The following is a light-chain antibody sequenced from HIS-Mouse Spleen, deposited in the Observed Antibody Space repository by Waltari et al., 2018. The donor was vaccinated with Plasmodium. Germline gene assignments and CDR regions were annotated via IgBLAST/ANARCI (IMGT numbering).Light chain of an antibody. CDR1: SSDVGGYTY. CDR3: CSYAGSYTYV. Sequence: QSALTQPRSVSGSPGQSVTISCTGTSSDVGGYTYVSWYQQHPGKAPKLMIYDVSKRPSGVPDRFSGSKSGNTASLTISGRQAEEEADYYCCSYAGSYTYVFGTGTKVTVL. J-gene: IGLJ1*01. CDR2: DVS. V-gene: IGLV2-11*01.